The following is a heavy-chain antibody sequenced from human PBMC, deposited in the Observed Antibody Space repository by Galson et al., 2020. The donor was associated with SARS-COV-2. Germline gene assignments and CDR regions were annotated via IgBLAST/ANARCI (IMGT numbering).Heavy chain of an antibody. D-gene: IGHD1-26*01. CDR3: ARGGVFTPYYYLDV. Sequence: SETLSLTCAVSGDSLSSGDSSWSWIRQPPGKGLEWIGYIYYSESTYHIYPGGNTYYNPSLESRVTISVDRSKNQLSLKLNSVTAADTAVYYCARGGVFTPYYYLDVWGKVTTVTVSS. CDR1: GDSLSSGDSS. J-gene: IGHJ6*03. CDR2: IYYSEST. V-gene: IGHV4-30-2*01.